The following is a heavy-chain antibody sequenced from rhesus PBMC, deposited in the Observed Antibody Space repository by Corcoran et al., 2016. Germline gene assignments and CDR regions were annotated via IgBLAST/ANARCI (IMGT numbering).Heavy chain of an antibody. J-gene: IGHJ4*01. CDR3: ATGSSWSSDY. CDR2: VDPEDGEA. CDR1: GYTFTDYY. Sequence: EVQLVQSGAEGKKPGASVKISCKASGYTFTDYYLHWVRQAPGKGLEWRGRVDPEDGEAIHAQKFQDRVPITPDTSTDTAYVELSGLRSEATAVYYCATGSSWSSDYWGQGVLVTVSS. D-gene: IGHD6-13*01. V-gene: IGHV1-111*02.